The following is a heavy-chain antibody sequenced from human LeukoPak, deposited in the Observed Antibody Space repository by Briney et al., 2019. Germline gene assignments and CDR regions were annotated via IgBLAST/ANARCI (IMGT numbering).Heavy chain of an antibody. V-gene: IGHV4-28*03. CDR2: IYYSGST. J-gene: IGHJ3*02. CDR3: ARGVGGSYPNAFDI. Sequence: SETLSLTSAVSGYSISSSNWWGWIRQPPGKGLEWIGYIYYSGSTYYNPSLKSRVTMSVDTSKNHFSLKLSSVTAVDTAVYYCARGVGGSYPNAFDIWGQGTMVTVSS. CDR1: GYSISSSNW. D-gene: IGHD1-26*01.